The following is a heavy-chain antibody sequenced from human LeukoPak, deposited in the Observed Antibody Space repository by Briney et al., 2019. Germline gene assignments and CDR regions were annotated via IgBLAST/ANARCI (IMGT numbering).Heavy chain of an antibody. Sequence: PSETLSLTCTVSGGSISSSSYYWGWIRQPPGKGLEWIGSIYYSGSTYYNPSLKSRVTISVDTSKNQFSLKLSSVTAADTAVYYCARLVRFVDFDYWGQGTLVTVSS. CDR1: GGSISSSSYY. V-gene: IGHV4-39*01. CDR3: ARLVRFVDFDY. CDR2: IYYSGST. J-gene: IGHJ4*02. D-gene: IGHD3-10*01.